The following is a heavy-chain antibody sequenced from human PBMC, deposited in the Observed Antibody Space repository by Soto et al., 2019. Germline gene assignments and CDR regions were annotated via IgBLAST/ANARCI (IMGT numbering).Heavy chain of an antibody. Sequence: GASVKVSCKVSGYTLTELSMHWVRQAPGKGLEWMGGFDPEDGETIYAQKFQGRVTMTEDTSTDTAYMELSSLRSEDTAVYYCATDPWAIAAAGKGYYGMDVWGQGTTVTVSS. J-gene: IGHJ6*02. CDR1: GYTLTELS. V-gene: IGHV1-24*01. D-gene: IGHD6-13*01. CDR2: FDPEDGET. CDR3: ATDPWAIAAAGKGYYGMDV.